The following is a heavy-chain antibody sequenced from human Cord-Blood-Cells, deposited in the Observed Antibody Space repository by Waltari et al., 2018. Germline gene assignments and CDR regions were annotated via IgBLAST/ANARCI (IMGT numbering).Heavy chain of an antibody. J-gene: IGHJ4*02. CDR1: GYTLTELS. CDR2: GDPEDGET. Sequence: QVQLVQSGAEVKKPGASVKVSCKVSGYTLTELSMHWVRQAPGKGLEWMGGGDPEDGETIYAQKCQGRGTMPEDTSTDTAYMELSSLRSEDTAVYYCAPLLNWGHRSAGYWGQGTLVTVSS. V-gene: IGHV1-24*01. D-gene: IGHD7-27*01. CDR3: APLLNWGHRSAGY.